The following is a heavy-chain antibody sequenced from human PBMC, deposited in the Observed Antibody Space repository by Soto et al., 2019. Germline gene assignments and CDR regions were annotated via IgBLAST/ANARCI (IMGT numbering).Heavy chain of an antibody. D-gene: IGHD6-19*01. J-gene: IGHJ4*02. CDR2: INAGNGNT. Sequence: QVPLVQSGTEVKKPGASVKVSCKASGYTFTSYGVHWVRQAPGQRLEWMGWINAGNGNTKYSQKFQGRVTINRDTSASTAYMELSRLRSEDTAVYYCARDGAVAGNIYFDYWGQGTLVTVSS. CDR1: GYTFTSYG. V-gene: IGHV1-3*01. CDR3: ARDGAVAGNIYFDY.